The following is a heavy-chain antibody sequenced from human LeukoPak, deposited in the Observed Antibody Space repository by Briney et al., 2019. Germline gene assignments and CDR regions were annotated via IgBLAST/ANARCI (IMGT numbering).Heavy chain of an antibody. CDR1: GFTVSDNY. J-gene: IGHJ4*02. Sequence: PGGSLRLSCVVSGFTVSDNYMTWVRQAPGKGLERVSVIYGDGRIFYSDSAKGRFTISRDNSKNTLSLQMHNLRAEDTAVYYCARGRDLGVVSPYFDYWGQGTLVTVSS. CDR2: IYGDGRI. CDR3: ARGRDLGVVSPYFDY. D-gene: IGHD3-3*01. V-gene: IGHV3-53*01.